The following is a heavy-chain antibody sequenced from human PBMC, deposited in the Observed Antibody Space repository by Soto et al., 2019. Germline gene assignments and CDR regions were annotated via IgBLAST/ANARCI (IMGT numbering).Heavy chain of an antibody. Sequence: EVQLLESGGGLVQPGGSLRLSCAASGFTFGSFAMSWVRQAPGKGLEWVSGISGGGDSTYYADSVKGRFTISRDNSKNTLYLQMNSLRAEDTAVYYCAKEYSRDWYKDYWGQGTLVTVSS. J-gene: IGHJ4*02. V-gene: IGHV3-23*01. CDR1: GFTFGSFA. CDR3: AKEYSRDWYKDY. D-gene: IGHD6-19*01. CDR2: ISGGGDST.